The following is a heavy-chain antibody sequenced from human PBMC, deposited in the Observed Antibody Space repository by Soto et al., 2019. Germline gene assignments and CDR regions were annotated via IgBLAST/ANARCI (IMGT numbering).Heavy chain of an antibody. CDR3: ARDYRYSSIWYSGFFWFDP. J-gene: IGHJ5*02. CDR2: IYYSGST. CDR1: GGSISSGGYY. Sequence: SETLSLTCTVSGGSISSGGYYWSWIRQHPGKGLEWIGYIYYSGSTYYNPSLKSRVTISVDTSKNQFSLKLSSVTAADTAVYYCARDYRYSSIWYSGFFWFDPWGQGTLVTVSS. D-gene: IGHD6-13*01. V-gene: IGHV4-31*03.